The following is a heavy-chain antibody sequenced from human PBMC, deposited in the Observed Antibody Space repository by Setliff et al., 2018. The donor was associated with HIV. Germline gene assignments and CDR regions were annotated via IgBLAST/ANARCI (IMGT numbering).Heavy chain of an antibody. CDR1: GFTFSSYA. D-gene: IGHD3-3*01. V-gene: IGHV3-23*01. Sequence: GGSLRLSCAASGFTFSSYAMSWVRQAPGKGLEWVSAISGSGGSTYYADSVKGRFTIPRDNSKNTLYLQMDSLRAEDTAVYYCAKGGFLEWSEYYYYYYYMDVWGKGTTVTVSS. CDR3: AKGGFLEWSEYYYYYYYMDV. CDR2: ISGSGGST. J-gene: IGHJ6*03.